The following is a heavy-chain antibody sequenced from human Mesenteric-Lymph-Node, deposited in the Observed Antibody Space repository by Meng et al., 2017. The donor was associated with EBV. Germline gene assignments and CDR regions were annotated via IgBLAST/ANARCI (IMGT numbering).Heavy chain of an antibody. CDR2: VFHIGST. V-gene: IGHV4-4*01. CDR1: GGSISGNNW. J-gene: IGHJ1*01. Sequence: QGRLQEWGPGLVNPAGTLSLTCAVSGGSISGNNWWSWIRQPPGKGLEWIGEVFHIGSTNYNPSLKSRVTISLDKSKNQFSLKLTSVTAADTAVYFCARVSEISGTWLDCWGQGTLVTVSS. D-gene: IGHD1-7*01. CDR3: ARVSEISGTWLDC.